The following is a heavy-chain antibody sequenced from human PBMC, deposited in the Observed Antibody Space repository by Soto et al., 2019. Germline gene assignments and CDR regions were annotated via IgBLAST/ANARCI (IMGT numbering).Heavy chain of an antibody. CDR1: GDSIISTNW. D-gene: IGHD1-26*01. CDR2: IHHGGNI. Sequence: SETLSLTCAVSGDSIISTNWWHWVRQSPDKGLEWIGEIHHGGNINYNPSLKSRVTISMDKSKNQFSLKLNSVTAADTAVYYCARDMHAGFTHYFDPWGQGTLVTVSS. CDR3: ARDMHAGFTHYFDP. J-gene: IGHJ5*02. V-gene: IGHV4-4*02.